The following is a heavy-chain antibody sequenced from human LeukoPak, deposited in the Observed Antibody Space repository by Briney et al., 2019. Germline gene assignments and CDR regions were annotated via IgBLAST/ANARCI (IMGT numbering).Heavy chain of an antibody. V-gene: IGHV3-23*01. CDR3: ATDGYCSSTSCYSPYYYYMDV. Sequence: PGGSLRLSCAASGFTFSIYAMTWVRQAPGKGLEWVSVISGSGDSTYYADSVKGRFTLSRDNSKNTLYLQMNSLRAEDTAVYYRATDGYCSSTSCYSPYYYYMDVWGKGTTVTVSS. CDR2: ISGSGDST. J-gene: IGHJ6*03. CDR1: GFTFSIYA. D-gene: IGHD2-2*01.